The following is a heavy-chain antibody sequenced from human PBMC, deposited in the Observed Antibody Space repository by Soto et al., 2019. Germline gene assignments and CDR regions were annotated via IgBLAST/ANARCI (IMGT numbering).Heavy chain of an antibody. CDR1: GYTFTSYY. V-gene: IGHV1-46*01. J-gene: IGHJ6*02. Sequence: GASVKVSCKASGYTFTSYYMHWVRQAPGQGLEWMGIINPSGGSTSYAQEFQGRVTMTRDTSTSTVYMELSSLRSEDTAVYYCARMDTAMVSNYDMDVWGQGTTVTVSS. D-gene: IGHD5-18*01. CDR2: INPSGGST. CDR3: ARMDTAMVSNYDMDV.